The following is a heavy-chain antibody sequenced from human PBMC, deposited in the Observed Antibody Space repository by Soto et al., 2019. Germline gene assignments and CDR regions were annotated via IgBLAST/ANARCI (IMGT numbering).Heavy chain of an antibody. V-gene: IGHV4-59*08. D-gene: IGHD2-2*01. Sequence: SETLSLICTVSGCSISSYYWSWIRQPPGKGLEWIGYIYYSGSTNYNPSLKSRVTISVDTSKNQLSLRLSSVTAADTAVYYCGRQPGHCGSTTCFGYYSVDVWGQGTTVTVS. CDR1: GCSISSYY. CDR2: IYYSGST. CDR3: GRQPGHCGSTTCFGYYSVDV. J-gene: IGHJ6*02.